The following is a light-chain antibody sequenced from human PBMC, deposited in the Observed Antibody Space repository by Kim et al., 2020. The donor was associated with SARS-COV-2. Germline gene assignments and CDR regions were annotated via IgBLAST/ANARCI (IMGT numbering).Light chain of an antibody. J-gene: IGKJ1*01. CDR1: QSINKY. CDR3: LQHSTNPRT. V-gene: IGKV1-17*03. Sequence: IQLTQSPSTMSVSVGDRVTITCRASQSINKYLVWFQQKPGKVPKRLIHDASTVQSGVPSRFSGSGSGTEFTLTISSLQPEDFATYYCLQHSTNPRTFGQGTQVDIK. CDR2: DAS.